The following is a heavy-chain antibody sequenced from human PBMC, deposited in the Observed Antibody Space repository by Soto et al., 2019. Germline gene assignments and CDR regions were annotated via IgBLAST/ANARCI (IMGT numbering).Heavy chain of an antibody. D-gene: IGHD2-21*02. CDR2: IYSSGAT. Sequence: SETLSLTCTVDGGSISGFYWSWVRQPAGKGLEWIGRIYSSGATKYNPSLRNRVTMSVDTSTDQYSLNLASMTAADTAVYFCARGPFCGNDCYFDVWGQGTQVTVSS. CDR1: GGSISGFY. J-gene: IGHJ4*02. CDR3: ARGPFCGNDCYFDV. V-gene: IGHV4-4*07.